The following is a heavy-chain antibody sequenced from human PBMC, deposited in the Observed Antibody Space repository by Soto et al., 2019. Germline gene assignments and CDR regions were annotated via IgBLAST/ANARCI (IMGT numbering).Heavy chain of an antibody. CDR1: GFSLSTSGVG. Sequence: QITLKESGPTLVKPTQTLTLTCTFSGFSLSTSGVGVGWISQPPGKALEGLSLIYWDADKRYSTSLESSLTITKDTSKSQVVLTMTNMDHVDTDAYYCEHTRPPRILDHWGQGTLVTVA. J-gene: IGHJ4*02. CDR3: EHTRPPRILDH. D-gene: IGHD3-3*01. V-gene: IGHV2-5*02. CDR2: IYWDADK.